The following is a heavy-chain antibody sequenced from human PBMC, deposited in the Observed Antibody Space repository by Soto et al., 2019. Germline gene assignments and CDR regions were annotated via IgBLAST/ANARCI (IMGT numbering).Heavy chain of an antibody. CDR3: AKDPDTFQYSSGWSPYMDV. Sequence: GGSLRLSCAASGFTFSNYAMNWVRQAPGKGLEWVSGISDSGDNTFYADSVRGRFTVSRDNSKNTLYLRMDSLRAEDTAVFYCAKDPDTFQYSSGWSPYMDVWGQGTTVTVSS. CDR1: GFTFSNYA. V-gene: IGHV3-23*01. CDR2: ISDSGDNT. J-gene: IGHJ6*02. D-gene: IGHD6-19*01.